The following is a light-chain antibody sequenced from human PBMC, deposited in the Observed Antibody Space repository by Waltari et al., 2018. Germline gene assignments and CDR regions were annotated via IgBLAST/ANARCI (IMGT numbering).Light chain of an antibody. CDR2: GAS. J-gene: IGKJ1*01. Sequence: SVSPGEGATLSCRVSQSVSSNLAWYQQKPGQAPRLLIYGASTRATGLPVRFSGSGSGTEFTLTISSLQSEDFAVYYCQQYNNWPPLFGQGTKVEIK. V-gene: IGKV3-15*01. CDR3: QQYNNWPPL. CDR1: QSVSSN.